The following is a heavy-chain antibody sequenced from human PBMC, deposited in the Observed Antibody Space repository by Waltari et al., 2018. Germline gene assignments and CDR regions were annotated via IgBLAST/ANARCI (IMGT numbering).Heavy chain of an antibody. Sequence: QVQLLQWGAGLVKPSATLSLTCAVSGRSLRDYYWTWIRQSPGKGLEWIGEINYGGATKYNSSLESRVAISIDTSNNHFSLRLTSVVASDTATYFCARGVLTSTWYNWFDLWGQGTLVTVSS. J-gene: IGHJ5*02. CDR3: ARGVLTSTWYNWFDL. CDR1: GRSLRDYY. V-gene: IGHV4-34*02. CDR2: INYGGAT. D-gene: IGHD6-13*01.